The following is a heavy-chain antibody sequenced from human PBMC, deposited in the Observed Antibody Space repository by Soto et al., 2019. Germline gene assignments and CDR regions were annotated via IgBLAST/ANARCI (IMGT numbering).Heavy chain of an antibody. J-gene: IGHJ4*02. Sequence: SETLSLTCAVYGGSFSGYYWSWIRQPPGKGLEWIGEINHSGSTNYNPSLKSRVTISVDTSKNQFSLKLSSVTAADTAVYYCARRRPESGTTMVRGVTAFDYWGQGTLVTVSS. CDR2: INHSGST. CDR3: ARRRPESGTTMVRGVTAFDY. V-gene: IGHV4-34*01. D-gene: IGHD3-10*01. CDR1: GGSFSGYY.